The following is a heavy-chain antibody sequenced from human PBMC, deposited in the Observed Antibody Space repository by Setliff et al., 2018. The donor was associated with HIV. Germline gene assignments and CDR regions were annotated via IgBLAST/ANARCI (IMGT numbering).Heavy chain of an antibody. V-gene: IGHV1-46*01. J-gene: IGHJ1*01. CDR1: GYTFTSYY. D-gene: IGHD6-13*01. Sequence: ASVKVSCKASGYTFTSYYMHWVRQAPGQGLEWMGIIYPSDGRTTYAQEFQGRVTMTRDTSTSTVYMELSSLRSEDTAVYYCARDGGYSSTPAEYFQHWGQGTLVTVSS. CDR3: ARDGGYSSTPAEYFQH. CDR2: IYPSDGRT.